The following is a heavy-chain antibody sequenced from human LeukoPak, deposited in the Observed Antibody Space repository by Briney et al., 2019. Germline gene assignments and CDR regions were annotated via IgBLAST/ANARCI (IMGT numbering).Heavy chain of an antibody. Sequence: PGGSLRLSCAASGFTFSSYGMHWVRQAPGKGLEWVAFIRYDGSNKYYADSVKGRFTISRDNSKNTLYLQMNSLRAEDTAVYYCAKDLLLGYSSPSGEGYWGQGTLVTVSS. V-gene: IGHV3-30*02. D-gene: IGHD6-13*01. CDR1: GFTFSSYG. CDR2: IRYDGSNK. CDR3: AKDLLLGYSSPSGEGY. J-gene: IGHJ4*02.